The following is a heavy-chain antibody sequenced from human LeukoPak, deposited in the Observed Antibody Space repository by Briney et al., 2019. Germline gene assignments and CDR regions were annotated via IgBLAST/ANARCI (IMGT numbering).Heavy chain of an antibody. CDR2: ISYDGSNK. D-gene: IGHD5-18*01. CDR1: GFTFSSYA. V-gene: IGHV3-30-3*01. CDR3: ARGGAYTYGYY. J-gene: IGHJ4*02. Sequence: GGSLRLSCAASGFTFSSYAIHWVRQAPGKGLEWVAVISYDGSNKYYADSVRGRFTISRDNSKNTLYLQMNSLRAEDTAVYYCARGGAYTYGYYWGQGTLVTVSS.